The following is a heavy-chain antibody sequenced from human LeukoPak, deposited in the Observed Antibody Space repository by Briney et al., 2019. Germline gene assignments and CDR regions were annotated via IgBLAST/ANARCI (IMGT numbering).Heavy chain of an antibody. D-gene: IGHD6-19*01. CDR3: AKDLSSGWHNDAFDI. Sequence: PGGSLRLSCAASGFTFDDYAMHWVRQAPGKGLEWVSGISWNSGSIGYADSVKGRFTISRDNAKNSLYLQMNSLRAEDTAVYYCAKDLSSGWHNDAFDIWGQGTMVTVSS. CDR2: ISWNSGSI. CDR1: GFTFDDYA. V-gene: IGHV3-9*01. J-gene: IGHJ3*02.